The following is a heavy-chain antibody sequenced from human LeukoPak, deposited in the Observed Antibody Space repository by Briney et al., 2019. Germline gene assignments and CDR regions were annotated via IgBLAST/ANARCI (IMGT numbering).Heavy chain of an antibody. J-gene: IGHJ6*03. CDR3: ARGHLVRGVINPYYYYYMDV. CDR2: MNPNSGNT. CDR1: GYTFTSYD. V-gene: IGHV1-8*01. Sequence: ASVKVSCKASGYTFTSYDINWVRQATGQGLEWMGWMNPNSGNTGYAQKFQGRVTMTRNTSISTAYMELSSLRSEDTAVYYCARGHLVRGVINPYYYYYMDVWGKGTTVTVSS. D-gene: IGHD3-10*01.